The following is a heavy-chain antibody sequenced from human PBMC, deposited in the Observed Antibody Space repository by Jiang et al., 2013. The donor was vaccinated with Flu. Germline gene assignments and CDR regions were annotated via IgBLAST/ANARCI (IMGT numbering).Heavy chain of an antibody. D-gene: IGHD6-25*01. CDR2: INPNSGGT. CDR3: ARSEKQRLIPYFDY. CDR1: GYTFTGYY. V-gene: IGHV1-2*04. Sequence: SVKVSCKASGYTFTGYYMHWVRQAPGQGLEWMGWINPNSGGTNYAQKFQGWVTMTRDTSISTAYMELSRLRSDDTAVYYCARSEKQRLIPYFDYWGQGTLVTVSS. J-gene: IGHJ4*02.